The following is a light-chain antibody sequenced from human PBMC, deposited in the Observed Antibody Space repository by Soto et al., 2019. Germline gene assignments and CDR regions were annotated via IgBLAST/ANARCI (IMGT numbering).Light chain of an antibody. CDR1: QSVGSS. Sequence: EIVMTQSPATLSVSPGERATLSCRASQSVGSSLAWYQQEPGQAPTLLMSGASNRASGVPVRFSGSGSGTDFTLTITRLEPEDFALYYCQQYGGSPITFGLGTRLEIK. CDR2: GAS. J-gene: IGKJ5*01. CDR3: QQYGGSPIT. V-gene: IGKV3-20*01.